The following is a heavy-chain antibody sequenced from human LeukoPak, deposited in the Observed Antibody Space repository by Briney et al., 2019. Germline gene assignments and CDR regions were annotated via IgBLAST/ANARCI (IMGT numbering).Heavy chain of an antibody. CDR2: IRSSSSTI. CDR1: GFTFSSYS. Sequence: GGSLRLSCAASGFTFSSYSMNWVRQAPGKGLEWVSYIRSSSSTIYYADSVKGRFTISTDNANNSLYLQMNSLRAEDTAVYYCAVLTYQLLDYYFDYWGQGTLVTVSS. V-gene: IGHV3-48*01. D-gene: IGHD2-2*01. CDR3: AVLTYQLLDYYFDY. J-gene: IGHJ4*02.